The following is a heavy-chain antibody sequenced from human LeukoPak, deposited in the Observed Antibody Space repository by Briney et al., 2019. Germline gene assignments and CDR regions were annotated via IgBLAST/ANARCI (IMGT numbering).Heavy chain of an antibody. Sequence: SETLSLTCAVYGGSFSGYYWSWIRQPPGKGLEWIGEISHSGSTNYNPSLKSRVTISVDTAKNQFSLKLSSVTAADTAVYYCARGAPRYCSSTSCYGGDYWGQGTLVTVSS. V-gene: IGHV4-34*01. CDR1: GGSFSGYY. CDR3: ARGAPRYCSSTSCYGGDY. D-gene: IGHD2-2*01. CDR2: ISHSGST. J-gene: IGHJ4*02.